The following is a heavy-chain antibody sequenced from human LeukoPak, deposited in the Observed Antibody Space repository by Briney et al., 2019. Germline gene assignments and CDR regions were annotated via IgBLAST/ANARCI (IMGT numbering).Heavy chain of an antibody. V-gene: IGHV3-21*01. D-gene: IGHD2/OR15-2a*01. CDR3: AREVYCSHTTCYYFDY. CDR1: GFTFSSYA. CDR2: ISDSSRYI. Sequence: GGSLRLSCAASGFTFSSYAMNWVRQAPGKGLEWVSSISDSSRYIFYADSVKGRFTISRDNAKNSLYLQMNSLRAEDTAVYYCAREVYCSHTTCYYFDYWGLGTLVTVSS. J-gene: IGHJ4*02.